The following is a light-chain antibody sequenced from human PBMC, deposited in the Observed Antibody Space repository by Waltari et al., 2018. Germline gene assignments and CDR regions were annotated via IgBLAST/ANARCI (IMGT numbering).Light chain of an antibody. J-gene: IGLJ1*01. CDR2: EVS. CDR3: CSYTSTSTYV. CDR1: ISDIGRYHF. Sequence: QSALTQPASVSGSPGQSIAISCTGSISDIGRYHFVSWYQHHPGTAPKLIIYEVSKRPSGVSLRFSGSKSGSTASLTISGLQAEDETTYYCCSYTSTSTYVFGNGTKVAVL. V-gene: IGLV2-14*01.